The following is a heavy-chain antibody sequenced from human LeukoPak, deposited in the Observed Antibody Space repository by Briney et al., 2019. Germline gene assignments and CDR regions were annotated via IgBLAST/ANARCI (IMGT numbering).Heavy chain of an antibody. V-gene: IGHV4-59*01. CDR2: IYYSGST. Sequence: SETLSLTCTVSGGSISSYYWSWIRQPPGKGLEWIGYIYYSGSTNYNPSLKSRVTISVDTSKNQFSLKLSSVTAADTAVYYCARGASYYYYYMDVWGKGTTVTVSS. CDR1: GGSISSYY. J-gene: IGHJ6*03. CDR3: ARGASYYYYYMDV.